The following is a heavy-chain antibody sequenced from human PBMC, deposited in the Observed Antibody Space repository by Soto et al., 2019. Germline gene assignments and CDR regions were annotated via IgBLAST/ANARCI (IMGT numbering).Heavy chain of an antibody. Sequence: TSETLSLTCTVSGGSISSSSYYWGWIRQPPGKGLEWIGSIYYSGSTYYNPSLKSRVTISVDTSKNQFSLKLSSVTAADTAVYYCARLKKDIVVVVAARIDYWGQGTLVTVSS. D-gene: IGHD2-15*01. CDR3: ARLKKDIVVVVAARIDY. CDR2: IYYSGST. CDR1: GGSISSSSYY. V-gene: IGHV4-39*01. J-gene: IGHJ4*02.